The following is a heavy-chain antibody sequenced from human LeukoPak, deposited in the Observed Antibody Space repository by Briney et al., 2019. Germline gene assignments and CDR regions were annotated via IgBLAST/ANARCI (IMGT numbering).Heavy chain of an antibody. CDR2: IYYSGST. CDR3: ARRYVRLQLDAFDI. Sequence: SETLSLTCTVSGGSISSYYWGWIRQPPGKGLEWIGSIYYSGSTYYNPSLKSRVTISVDTSKNQFSLKLSSVTAADTAVYYCARRYVRLQLDAFDIWGQGTMVTVSS. V-gene: IGHV4-39*01. CDR1: GGSISSYY. D-gene: IGHD1-1*01. J-gene: IGHJ3*02.